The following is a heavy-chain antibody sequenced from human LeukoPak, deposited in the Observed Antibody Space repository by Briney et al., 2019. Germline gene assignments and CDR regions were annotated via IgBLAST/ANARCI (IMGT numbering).Heavy chain of an antibody. CDR2: ISYDGSNK. V-gene: IGHV3-30-3*01. D-gene: IGHD2-2*02. J-gene: IGHJ3*02. CDR1: GFTFSSYA. CDR3: ARSVVPAAIDGDAFDI. Sequence: GGSLRLSCAASGFTFSSYAMHWVRQAPGKGLEWVAVISYDGSNKYYADSVKGRFTISRDNSKNTLYLQMTSLRAEDTAVYYCARSVVPAAIDGDAFDIWGQGTMVTVSS.